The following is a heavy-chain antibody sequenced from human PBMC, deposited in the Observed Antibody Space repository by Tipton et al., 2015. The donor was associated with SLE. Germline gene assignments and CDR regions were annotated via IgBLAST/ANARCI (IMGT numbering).Heavy chain of an antibody. CDR1: GFTFSSYW. V-gene: IGHV3-74*03. CDR2: INTDGSSV. J-gene: IGHJ3*01. D-gene: IGHD2-8*01. Sequence: GSLRLSCAVSGFTFSSYWIHWVCQPPGKGLVWVSRINTDGSSVTYADSVKGRFTVSRDNAKNTLYLQMYSLRAEDTAMYYCARDLYSAADVWGQGTMVTVSS. CDR3: ARDLYSAADV.